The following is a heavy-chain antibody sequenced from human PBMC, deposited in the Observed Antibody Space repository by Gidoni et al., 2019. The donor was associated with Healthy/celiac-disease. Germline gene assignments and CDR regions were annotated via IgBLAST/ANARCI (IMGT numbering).Heavy chain of an antibody. CDR2: INSDGSST. J-gene: IGHJ5*02. CDR3: ARDPYYYDSSGYSYYVP. CDR1: GFTFSSYW. V-gene: IGHV3-74*01. D-gene: IGHD3-22*01. Sequence: EVQLVESGGGLVKPGGSLRLSCAASGFTFSSYWMHWVRQAPGKGLVWVSRINSDGSSTSYADSVKGRFTISRDNAKNTLYLQMNSLRDEDTAVYYCARDPYYYDSSGYSYYVPWGQGTLVTVSS.